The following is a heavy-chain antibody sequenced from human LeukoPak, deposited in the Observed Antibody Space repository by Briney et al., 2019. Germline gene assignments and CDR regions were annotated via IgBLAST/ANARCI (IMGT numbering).Heavy chain of an antibody. J-gene: IGHJ4*02. CDR1: GDSITSYY. Sequence: SETLSLTCTVSGDSITSYYWSWIRQPPGKGLEWIGYLDDSGSSNYNPSLKSRVTISVATSKNQFSLKVSSVTAADTAVYYCARTIVGATKRIREVGFDYWGQGTLVTVSS. CDR2: LDDSGSS. V-gene: IGHV4-59*01. CDR3: ARTIVGATKRIREVGFDY. D-gene: IGHD1-26*01.